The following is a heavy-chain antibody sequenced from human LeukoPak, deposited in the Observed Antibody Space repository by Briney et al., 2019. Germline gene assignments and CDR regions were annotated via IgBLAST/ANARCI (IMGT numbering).Heavy chain of an antibody. CDR3: AKDTSIGKYCTSGVCSPFDY. Sequence: PGGSLRLSCAGSGFTFSSYAMSWVRPAPGKGLEWVSAISDSGDYTYYADSVKGRFTISRDNSKNTLYLHVNSLRAEDTAVYYCAKDTSIGKYCTSGVCSPFDYWGQGTLVTVSS. J-gene: IGHJ4*02. CDR1: GFTFSSYA. V-gene: IGHV3-23*01. D-gene: IGHD2-8*01. CDR2: ISDSGDYT.